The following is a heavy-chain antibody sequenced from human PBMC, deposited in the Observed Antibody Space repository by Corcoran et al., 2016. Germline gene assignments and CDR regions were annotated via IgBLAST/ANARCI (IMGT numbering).Heavy chain of an antibody. Sequence: EVQLVESGGGLVKPGGSLRLSCAASGFTFSSYSMNWVRQAPGKGLEWVSSISRSSDYIYYADSMKGRFTISRDNAKNSLFLQMNSLRAEETAVDYCARDTSLTTLDGMDVWGQGTTVTVSS. CDR1: GFTFSSYS. D-gene: IGHD4-17*01. V-gene: IGHV3-21*01. J-gene: IGHJ6*02. CDR2: ISRSSDYI. CDR3: ARDTSLTTLDGMDV.